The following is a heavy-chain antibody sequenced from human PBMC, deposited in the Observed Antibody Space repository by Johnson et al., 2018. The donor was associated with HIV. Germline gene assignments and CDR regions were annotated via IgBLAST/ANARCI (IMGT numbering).Heavy chain of an antibody. CDR2: ISYDGSNQ. J-gene: IGHJ3*02. Sequence: QVPLVESGGGVVQPGRSLRLSCAASGFTFSSHAMHWVRQAPGKGLEWVAVISYDGSNQYYAAPVQGRFTISRANSKNTLYLQMNSLRAEDTAVYYCARDRVPAAIGLAYRGAFDIWGQGTMVTVSS. CDR1: GFTFSSHA. V-gene: IGHV3-30-3*01. CDR3: ARDRVPAAIGLAYRGAFDI. D-gene: IGHD2-2*02.